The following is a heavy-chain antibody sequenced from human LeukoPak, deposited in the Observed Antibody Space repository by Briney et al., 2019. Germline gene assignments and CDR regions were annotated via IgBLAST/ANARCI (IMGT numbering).Heavy chain of an antibody. CDR1: GFTFSSYA. CDR3: AKDRNSGFLAVAGAFDY. J-gene: IGHJ4*02. V-gene: IGHV3-23*01. D-gene: IGHD6-19*01. CDR2: ISGSGGST. Sequence: GGSLGLSCAASGFTFSSYAMGWVRQASGKGLEWVSAISGSGGSTYYADSVKGRFTISRDNSKNTLYLQMNSLRAEDTAVYYCAKDRNSGFLAVAGAFDYWGQGTLVTVSS.